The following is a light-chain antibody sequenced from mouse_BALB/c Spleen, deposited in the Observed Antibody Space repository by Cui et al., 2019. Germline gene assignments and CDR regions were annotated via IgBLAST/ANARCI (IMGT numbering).Light chain of an antibody. CDR2: AAT. CDR1: ENIYSN. Sequence: DIQMTQSLASLSVSVGETVTITCLASENIYSNLAWYQQKQGKSPQLLVYAATNLADGVPSRFSGSGSGTQYSLKINSLQSEDFGSNYCQHFWGTPYTFGGGTKLEIK. V-gene: IGKV12-46*01. CDR3: QHFWGTPYT. J-gene: IGKJ2*01.